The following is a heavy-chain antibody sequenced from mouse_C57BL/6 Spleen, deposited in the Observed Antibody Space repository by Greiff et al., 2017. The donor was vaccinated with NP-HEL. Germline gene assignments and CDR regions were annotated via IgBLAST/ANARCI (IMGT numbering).Heavy chain of an antibody. D-gene: IGHD1-1*01. CDR2: IDPEDGDT. CDR3: TIYGSSSYWYFDV. V-gene: IGHV14-1*01. CDR1: GFNIKDYY. J-gene: IGHJ1*03. Sequence: EVKLVESGAELVRPGASVKLSCTASGFNIKDYYMHWVKQRPEQGLEWIGRIDPEDGDTEYAPKFQGKVTMTADTSSNTAYLQLSRLTSEDTAVYYCTIYGSSSYWYFDVWGTGTTVTVSS.